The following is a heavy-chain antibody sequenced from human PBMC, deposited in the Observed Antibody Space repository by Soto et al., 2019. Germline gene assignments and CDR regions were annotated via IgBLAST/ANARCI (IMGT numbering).Heavy chain of an antibody. Sequence: GASVKVSCKVSGYTLTELSMHWVRQAPGKGLEWMGGFDPEDGETIYAQKFQGRVTMTEDTSTDTLYLQMNNLRAEDTAVYYCARDMMYYYDSSGPADAFDIWGQGTMVTVSS. CDR1: GYTLTELS. J-gene: IGHJ3*02. CDR3: ARDMMYYYDSSGPADAFDI. V-gene: IGHV1-24*01. D-gene: IGHD3-22*01. CDR2: FDPEDGET.